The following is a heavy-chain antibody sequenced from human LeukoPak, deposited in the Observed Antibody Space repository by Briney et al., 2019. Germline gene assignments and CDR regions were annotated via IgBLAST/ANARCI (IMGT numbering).Heavy chain of an antibody. CDR1: GYTFTSYG. J-gene: IGHJ5*02. V-gene: IGHV1-18*01. Sequence: ASVKVSCKASGYTFTSYGISWVRQAPGQGLERMGWISAYNGNTNYAQKLQGRVTMTTDTSTSTAYMELRSLRSDDTAVYYCARDANEIVVVPAAENWFDPWGQGTLVTVSS. D-gene: IGHD2-2*01. CDR3: ARDANEIVVVPAAENWFDP. CDR2: ISAYNGNT.